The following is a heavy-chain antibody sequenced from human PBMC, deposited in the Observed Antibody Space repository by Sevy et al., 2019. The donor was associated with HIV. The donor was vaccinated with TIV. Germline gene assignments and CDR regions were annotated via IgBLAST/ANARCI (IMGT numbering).Heavy chain of an antibody. CDR3: AKVVSSGWYSKGAWDWFDP. Sequence: GGSLRLSCAASGFTFSSYAMSWVRQAPGKGLEWVSVISGSGGSTYYADSVKGRFTISRDNSKNTLYLQMNSLRAEDTAVYYCAKVVSSGWYSKGAWDWFDPWGQGTLVTVSS. V-gene: IGHV3-23*01. CDR2: ISGSGGST. D-gene: IGHD6-19*01. CDR1: GFTFSSYA. J-gene: IGHJ5*02.